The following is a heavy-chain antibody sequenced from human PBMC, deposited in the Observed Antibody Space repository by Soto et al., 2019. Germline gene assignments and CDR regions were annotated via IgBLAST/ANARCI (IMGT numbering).Heavy chain of an antibody. D-gene: IGHD6-19*01. J-gene: IGHJ5*02. Sequence: EVQLVESGGGLVQPGGSLRLSCAASGFTCSSYWMSWVRQAPGKGLEWVANINQDGSEKYYVDSVKDRFTISRDNAENSLYLQMNSLRAEDTAVYYCARDVPGGWPNWFDPWGQGTLVTVSS. CDR3: ARDVPGGWPNWFDP. CDR2: INQDGSEK. CDR1: GFTCSSYW. V-gene: IGHV3-7*01.